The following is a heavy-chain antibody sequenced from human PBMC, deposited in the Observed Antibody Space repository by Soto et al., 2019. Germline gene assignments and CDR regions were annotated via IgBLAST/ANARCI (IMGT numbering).Heavy chain of an antibody. CDR2: IKQDGSET. J-gene: IGHJ4*02. CDR3: TTNTVTKVDDY. Sequence: EVQLVESGGGLVRPGGSRRLSCAVSGFTFRTFWMTWVRQAPGKGLEWLANIKQDGSETNYVDSVKGRFIISRDNAKNSLSLQMNSLRAEDTAIYYCTTNTVTKVDDYWGQGTLVTVSS. CDR1: GFTFRTFW. D-gene: IGHD4-17*01. V-gene: IGHV3-7*03.